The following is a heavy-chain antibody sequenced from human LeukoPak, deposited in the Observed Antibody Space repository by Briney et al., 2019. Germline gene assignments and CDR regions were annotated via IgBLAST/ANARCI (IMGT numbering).Heavy chain of an antibody. D-gene: IGHD3-10*01. V-gene: IGHV3-23*01. CDR1: GFTHSSYA. J-gene: IGHJ4*02. Sequence: GGSLRPSCAASGFTHSSYAMSWVRQPPGNGLEWGSDISGRCGSTYYAQSVKGRFTISRDNSKEILYLQMNSLRAEDTAVYYCAKGGSTTLLSPYYFDYWGQGTLVTVSS. CDR3: AKGGSTTLLSPYYFDY. CDR2: ISGRCGST.